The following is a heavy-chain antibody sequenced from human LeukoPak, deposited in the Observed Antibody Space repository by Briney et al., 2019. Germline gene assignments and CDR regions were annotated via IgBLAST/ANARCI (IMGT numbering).Heavy chain of an antibody. V-gene: IGHV3-33*01. CDR3: VRGAAMNYNFEISFYFDS. CDR1: GFTMKNFG. D-gene: IGHD3-3*01. Sequence: GTSLRLSCEVSGFTMKNFGMHWVRQAPGKGLEWVAVIWYDGSQRHYMDSVKGRFAISRENSMNTLSLQMNGLRVEDTAVYYCVRGAAMNYNFEISFYFDSWGQGALVIVSS. J-gene: IGHJ4*02. CDR2: IWYDGSQR.